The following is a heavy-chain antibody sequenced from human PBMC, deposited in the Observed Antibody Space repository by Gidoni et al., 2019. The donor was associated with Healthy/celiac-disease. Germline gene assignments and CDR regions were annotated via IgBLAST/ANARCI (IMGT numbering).Heavy chain of an antibody. J-gene: IGHJ5*02. CDR2: ISYDGSNK. Sequence: QVQLVESGGGVVQPGRSLRLSCAASGFTFSSYAMHWVRQAPGKGLEWVAVISYDGSNKYYADSVKGRLTISRDNSKNTLYLQMNSLRAEDTAVYYCAREGGSGWSNWFDPWGQGTLVTVSS. CDR3: AREGGSGWSNWFDP. D-gene: IGHD6-19*01. V-gene: IGHV3-30-3*01. CDR1: GFTFSSYA.